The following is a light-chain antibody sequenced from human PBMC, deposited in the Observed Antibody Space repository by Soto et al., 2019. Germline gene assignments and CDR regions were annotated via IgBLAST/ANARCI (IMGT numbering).Light chain of an antibody. V-gene: IGLV2-14*01. CDR2: DVS. J-gene: IGLJ1*01. Sequence: QSALTQPASVSGSPGQSITISCTGTSSDVGGYNYVSWYQQHPGKAPKLMIYDVSNRPSGVSNRFSGSKSGNTASLTISGLQAEEEADYYCSSYTSSSTVGVFGTGTQLTVL. CDR3: SSYTSSSTVGV. CDR1: SSDVGGYNY.